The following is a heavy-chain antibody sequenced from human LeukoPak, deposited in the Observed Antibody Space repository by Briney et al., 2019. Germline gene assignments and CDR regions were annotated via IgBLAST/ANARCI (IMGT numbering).Heavy chain of an antibody. CDR1: GGSISSYY. D-gene: IGHD3-22*01. CDR3: TRGSIAYYYMDV. Sequence: SETLSLTCTVSGGSISSYYWSWIRQPPGKGLEWIGNIYYSGSTNYNPSLKSRVTISVDTSKNQFSLKLSSVTAADTAVYYCTRGSIAYYYMDVWGKGTTVAISS. V-gene: IGHV4-59*01. J-gene: IGHJ6*03. CDR2: IYYSGST.